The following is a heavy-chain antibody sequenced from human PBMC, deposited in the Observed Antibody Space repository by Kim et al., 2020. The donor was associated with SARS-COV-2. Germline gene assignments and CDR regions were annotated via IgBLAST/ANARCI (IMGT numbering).Heavy chain of an antibody. V-gene: IGHV4-39*01. D-gene: IGHD1-26*01. Sequence: SETLSLTCTVSGGSISSSSYYWGWIRQPPGKGLEWIGSIYYSGSTYYNPSLKSRVTISVDTSKNQFSLKLSSVTAADTAVYYCARHEGIVGATSDYWGQGTLVTVSS. CDR3: ARHEGIVGATSDY. J-gene: IGHJ4*02. CDR1: GGSISSSSYY. CDR2: IYYSGST.